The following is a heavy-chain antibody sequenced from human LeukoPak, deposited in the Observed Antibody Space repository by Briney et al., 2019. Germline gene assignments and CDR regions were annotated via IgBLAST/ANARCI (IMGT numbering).Heavy chain of an antibody. V-gene: IGHV1-18*01. CDR3: ARDLTRGYSYAPVDY. CDR1: GYTFTSYG. CDR2: ISAYNGNT. Sequence: ASVTVSCKASGYTFTSYGISWVRQAPGQGLEWMGWISAYNGNTNYAQKLQGRVTMTTDTSTSTAYMELRSLRSDDTAVYYCARDLTRGYSYAPVDYWGQGTLVTVSS. D-gene: IGHD5-18*01. J-gene: IGHJ4*02.